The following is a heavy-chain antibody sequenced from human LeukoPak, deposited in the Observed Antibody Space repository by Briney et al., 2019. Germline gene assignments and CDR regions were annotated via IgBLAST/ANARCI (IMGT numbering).Heavy chain of an antibody. CDR2: ISSSGSTI. CDR3: ATAGVGAYDAFDI. J-gene: IGHJ3*02. D-gene: IGHD1-26*01. CDR1: GFTFSDYY. Sequence: PGGSLRLSCAASGFTFSDYYMSWIRQAPGKGLEWVSYISSSGSTIYYADSVKGRFTISRDNAKNSLYLQMNGLRAEDTAVYYCATAGVGAYDAFDIWGQGTMVTVSS. V-gene: IGHV3-11*04.